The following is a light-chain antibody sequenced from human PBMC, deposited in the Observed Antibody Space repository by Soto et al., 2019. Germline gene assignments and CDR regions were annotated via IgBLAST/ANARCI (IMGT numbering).Light chain of an antibody. Sequence: IVLSQSPGTLSLSPEERATLSCGASQSVTSNYLAWYQQKPGQAPRLLIFGASIRVTGIPDRFIGSGSGTDFTLTISRLEPEDFAVYYCQQFSSYPLTFGGGTKVDIK. CDR2: GAS. CDR3: QQFSSYPLT. CDR1: QSVTSNY. J-gene: IGKJ4*01. V-gene: IGKV3-20*01.